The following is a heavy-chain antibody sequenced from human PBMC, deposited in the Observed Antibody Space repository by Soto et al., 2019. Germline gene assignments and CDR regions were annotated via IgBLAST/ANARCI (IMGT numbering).Heavy chain of an antibody. D-gene: IGHD3-9*01. CDR1: GFTFSSYS. Sequence: GGSLRLSCAASGFTFSSYSMNWVRQAPGKGLEWVSYISSSSSTIYYADSVKGRFTISRDNAKNTLYLQMNSLRAEDTAVYYCAKDVLRYFDWLNPPYFDYWGQGTLVTVSS. CDR2: ISSSSSTI. CDR3: AKDVLRYFDWLNPPYFDY. V-gene: IGHV3-48*01. J-gene: IGHJ4*02.